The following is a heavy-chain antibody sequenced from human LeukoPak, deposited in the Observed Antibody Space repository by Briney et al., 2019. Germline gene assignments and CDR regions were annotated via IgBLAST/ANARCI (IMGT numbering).Heavy chain of an antibody. J-gene: IGHJ6*03. D-gene: IGHD3-9*01. Sequence: ASVKVSCKASGYTFTSYGISWVRQAPGQGLEWMGWISTYNGNTNYAQKLQGRVTMTTDTSTSTAYMELRSLRSDDTAVYYCARGNYDILTGYPGDYYYYYMDVWGKGTTVTISS. CDR3: ARGNYDILTGYPGDYYYYYMDV. V-gene: IGHV1-18*04. CDR2: ISTYNGNT. CDR1: GYTFTSYG.